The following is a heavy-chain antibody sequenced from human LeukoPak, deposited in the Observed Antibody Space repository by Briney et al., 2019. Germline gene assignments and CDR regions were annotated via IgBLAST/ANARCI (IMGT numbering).Heavy chain of an antibody. V-gene: IGHV3-15*01. CDR2: IRNKRDGGTT. CDR3: AGYNPFDAFNI. Sequence: GGSLRLSCAASGFTFSSYAMSWVRQAPGKGLEWVGLIRNKRDGGTTEYAAAVKGRFTISRDDSKSTLYLQMNSLKSEDTAAYYCAGYNPFDAFNIWGQGTMVTVSS. CDR1: GFTFSSYA. J-gene: IGHJ3*02. D-gene: IGHD1-14*01.